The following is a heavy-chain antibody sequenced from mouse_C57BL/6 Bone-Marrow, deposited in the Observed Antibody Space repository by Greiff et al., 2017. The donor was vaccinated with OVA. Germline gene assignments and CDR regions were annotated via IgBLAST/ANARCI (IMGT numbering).Heavy chain of an antibody. J-gene: IGHJ3*01. V-gene: IGHV5-15*01. CDR1: GFTFSDYG. CDR2: ISNLAYSI. CDR3: ARQGVTGVFAY. Sequence: EVQRVESGGGLVQPGGSLKLSCAASGFTFSDYGMAWVRQAPRKGPEWVAFISNLAYSIYYADTVTGRFTISRENAKNTLYLEMSSLRSEDTAMYYCARQGVTGVFAYWGQGTLVTVSA. D-gene: IGHD4-1*01.